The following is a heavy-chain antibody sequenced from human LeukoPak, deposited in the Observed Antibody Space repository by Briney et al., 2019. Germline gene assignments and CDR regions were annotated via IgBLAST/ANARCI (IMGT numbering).Heavy chain of an antibody. J-gene: IGHJ4*02. CDR2: INAGNGDT. CDR1: GYTFTNYI. Sequence: ASVKVSCKASGYTFTNYIIHWVRQAPGQRLEWMGWINAGNGDTKYSQEFQVRVTITRDTSASTAYMELSSLRSEDTAVYYCARDLGLFPLDYWGQGTLVTVSS. D-gene: IGHD3-10*02. V-gene: IGHV1-3*03. CDR3: ARDLGLFPLDY.